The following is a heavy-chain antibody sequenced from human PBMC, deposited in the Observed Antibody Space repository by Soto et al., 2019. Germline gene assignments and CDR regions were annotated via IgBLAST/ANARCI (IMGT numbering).Heavy chain of an antibody. V-gene: IGHV3-21*01. Sequence: GGSLRLSCAASGFTFSSYSMNWVRQAPGKGLEWVSSISSSSSYIYYADSVKGRFTISRDNAKNSLYLQMNSLRAEDTAVYYCARSIVVVTPDFDYWGQGTPVTVSS. CDR3: ARSIVVVTPDFDY. D-gene: IGHD2-21*02. J-gene: IGHJ4*02. CDR2: ISSSSSYI. CDR1: GFTFSSYS.